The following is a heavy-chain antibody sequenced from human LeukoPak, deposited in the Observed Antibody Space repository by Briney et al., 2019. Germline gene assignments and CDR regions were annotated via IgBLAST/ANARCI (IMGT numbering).Heavy chain of an antibody. V-gene: IGHV3-73*01. J-gene: IGHJ6*03. Sequence: GGSLRLSCAASGFTFSGSAMHWVRQASGKGLEWVGRIRSKANSYAAAYAASVKGRFTISRDDSKNTAYLQMNSLKTEDTAVYYCTTSHGYYYYYMDVWGKGTTVTVSS. CDR2: IRSKANSYAA. CDR3: TTSHGYYYYYMDV. CDR1: GFTFSGSA.